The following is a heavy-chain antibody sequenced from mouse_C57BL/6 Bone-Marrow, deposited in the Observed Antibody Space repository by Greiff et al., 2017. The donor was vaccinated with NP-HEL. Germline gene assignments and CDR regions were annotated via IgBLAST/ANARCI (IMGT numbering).Heavy chain of an antibody. CDR1: GYTFTSYW. CDR3: ARYDVYPDWYFDV. D-gene: IGHD2-3*01. V-gene: IGHV1-64*01. Sequence: VQLQQSGAELVKPGASVKLSCKASGYTFTSYWMHWVKQRPGQGLEWIGMIHPNSGSTNYNEKFKSKATLTVDKSSSTDYMQLSSLTSEDSAVYYCARYDVYPDWYFDVWGTGTTVTVSS. CDR2: IHPNSGST. J-gene: IGHJ1*03.